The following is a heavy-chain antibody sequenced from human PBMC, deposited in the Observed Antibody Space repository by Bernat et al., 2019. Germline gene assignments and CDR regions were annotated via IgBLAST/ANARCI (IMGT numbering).Heavy chain of an antibody. J-gene: IGHJ4*02. Sequence: QLQLQESGPGLVKPSETLSLTCTVSGGSISSSSYYWGWIHQPPGKGLEWIGSIYYSGSTYYNPSLKSRVTISVDTSKNQFSLKLSSVTAADTAVYYCARQRRYYDSSGYYFFGGNFDYWGQGTLVTVSS. CDR1: GGSISSSSYY. D-gene: IGHD3-22*01. CDR3: ARQRRYYDSSGYYFFGGNFDY. CDR2: IYYSGST. V-gene: IGHV4-39*01.